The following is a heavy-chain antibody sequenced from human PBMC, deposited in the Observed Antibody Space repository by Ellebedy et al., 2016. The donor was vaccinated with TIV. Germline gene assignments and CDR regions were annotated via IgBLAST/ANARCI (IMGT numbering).Heavy chain of an antibody. V-gene: IGHV3-48*04. J-gene: IGHJ3*02. CDR2: IGSSITTI. CDR1: GFAFNTYS. CDR3: ARGGGSRLSHSFDI. D-gene: IGHD3-10*01. Sequence: GESLKISCAASGFAFNTYSMNWVRQAPGKGLEWVSYIGSSITTIYYADSVKGRFTISRDNAKNSLYLQMNSLRAEDTAVYYCARGGGSRLSHSFDIWGQGTMVTVSS.